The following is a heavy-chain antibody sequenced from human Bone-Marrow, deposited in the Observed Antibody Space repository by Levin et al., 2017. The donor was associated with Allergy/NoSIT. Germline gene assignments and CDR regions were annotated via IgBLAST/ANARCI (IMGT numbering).Heavy chain of an antibody. CDR3: AKDSKRPLRYDS. V-gene: IGHV3-23*01. D-gene: IGHD4-11*01. J-gene: IGHJ5*01. CDR2: IIESGGSV. CDR1: GFTFSNFG. Sequence: PGGSLRLSCAASGFTFSNFGMTWVRQPPGKGLEWVAGIIESGGSVFYADSVTGRFTISRDNSKNILYLQLNSLRAEDTAIYYCAKDSKRPLRYDSWGQGTLVTVSS.